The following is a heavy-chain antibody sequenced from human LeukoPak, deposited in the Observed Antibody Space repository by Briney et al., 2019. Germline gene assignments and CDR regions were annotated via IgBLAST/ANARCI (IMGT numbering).Heavy chain of an antibody. CDR1: SGSFSGYS. CDR2: IDHSGST. CDR3: ARDGYTSYF. Sequence: PSETLSLTCAFYSGSFSGYSWSWIRQSPGKELEWIGEIDHSGSTNYNPSLKSRLAMSLDTSRNQFSLRLTSVTAADTALYYYARDGYTSYFWGQGTLVTVSS. J-gene: IGHJ4*02. V-gene: IGHV4-34*01. D-gene: IGHD5-24*01.